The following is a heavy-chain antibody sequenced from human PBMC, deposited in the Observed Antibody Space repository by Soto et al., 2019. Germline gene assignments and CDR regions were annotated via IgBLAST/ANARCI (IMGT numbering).Heavy chain of an antibody. CDR2: ISGSSGSK. CDR3: ARYAAEVTTFFDQ. CDR1: GFILNDYY. D-gene: IGHD4-17*01. J-gene: IGHJ4*02. Sequence: GWSLRLSCAASGFILNDYYMSWIRQAPGKGLEWLSNISGSSGSKKYADAGKGRFTISRDNAKKSLYLEMHSLRAEDTAMYYCARYAAEVTTFFDQWGQGTLVTVSS. V-gene: IGHV3-11*06.